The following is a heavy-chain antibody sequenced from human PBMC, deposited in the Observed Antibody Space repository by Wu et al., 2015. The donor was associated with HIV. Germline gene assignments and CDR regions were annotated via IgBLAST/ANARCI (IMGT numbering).Heavy chain of an antibody. CDR3: ARVVAVAGRGSWFDP. Sequence: QVQLVQSGAEVKKPGASVKVSCKASGYTFTGYYMHWVRQAPGQGLEWMGWINPNSGGTNYAQKFQGRVTMTRDTSISTAYMELSRLRSDDTAVYYCARVVAVAGRGSWFDPLGAREPWSPSPQ. V-gene: IGHV1-2*02. CDR2: INPNSGGT. J-gene: IGHJ5*02. CDR1: GYTFTGYY. D-gene: IGHD6-19*01.